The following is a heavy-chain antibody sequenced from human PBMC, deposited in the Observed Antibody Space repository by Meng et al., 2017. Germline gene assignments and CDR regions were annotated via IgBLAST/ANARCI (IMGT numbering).Heavy chain of an antibody. CDR3: ARGPSPITMVRGADAFDI. Sequence: ASVKVSCKASGYTFTSHYMHWVRHAPGPGLEWMGIINPSGGSTSYAQKFQGRVTMTRNTSTSTVYMELSSLGSEDTAVYYCARGPSPITMVRGADAFDIWGQGTMVTVSS. CDR2: INPSGGST. V-gene: IGHV1-46*01. D-gene: IGHD3-10*01. J-gene: IGHJ3*02. CDR1: GYTFTSHY.